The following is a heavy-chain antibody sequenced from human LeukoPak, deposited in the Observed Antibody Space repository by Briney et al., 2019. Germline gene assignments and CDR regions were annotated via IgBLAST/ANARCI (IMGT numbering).Heavy chain of an antibody. Sequence: GGSLRLSCAASGFTFSDHYMDWVRQAPGKGLEWVGRTANKPNSYTTEYAASVKGRFTISRDDSKNSLYLQMNSLKTEDTAVYYCARSLRGYSGRYYYYHMDVWGKGTTVTVSS. CDR1: GFTFSDHY. V-gene: IGHV3-72*01. J-gene: IGHJ6*03. D-gene: IGHD5-12*01. CDR2: TANKPNSYTT. CDR3: ARSLRGYSGRYYYYHMDV.